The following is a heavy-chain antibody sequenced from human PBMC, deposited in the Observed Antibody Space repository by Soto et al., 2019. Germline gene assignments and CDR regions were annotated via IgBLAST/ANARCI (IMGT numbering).Heavy chain of an antibody. D-gene: IGHD3-10*01. CDR2: IKQDGSEK. V-gene: IGHV3-7*01. CDR1: GFTFSSYW. J-gene: IGHJ3*02. CDR3: ARRAVPAPTYYAFDI. Sequence: GGSLRLSCAASGFTFSSYWMSWVRQAPGKGLEWVANIKQDGSEKYYVDSVKGRCTISRDNAKNSLYLQMNSLRAEDTDVYYCARRAVPAPTYYAFDIWGQGTMVTVSS.